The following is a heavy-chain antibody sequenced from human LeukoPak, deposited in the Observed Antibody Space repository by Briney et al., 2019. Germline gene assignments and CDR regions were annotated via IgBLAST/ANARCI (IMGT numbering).Heavy chain of an antibody. CDR3: ARMFLRGSVGATRGVGY. Sequence: ASVKVSCKASGYTFTGYYMHWVRQAPGQGLEGMGWINPNSGGTNYAQKFQDRVTMTRDTSISTAYMEVSRLRSDDTAVYYCARMFLRGSVGATRGVGYWGQGTLVTVSS. CDR1: GYTFTGYY. V-gene: IGHV1-2*02. CDR2: INPNSGGT. J-gene: IGHJ4*02. D-gene: IGHD1-26*01.